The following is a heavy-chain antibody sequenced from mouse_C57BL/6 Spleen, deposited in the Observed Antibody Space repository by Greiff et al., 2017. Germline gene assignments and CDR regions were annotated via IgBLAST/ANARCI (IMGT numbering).Heavy chain of an antibody. J-gene: IGHJ2*01. CDR1: GYTFTSYW. V-gene: IGHV1-72*01. CDR2: IDPNSGGT. CDR3: ARKGDGYYPYFDY. Sequence: QVQLQQPGAELVKPGASVKLSCKASGYTFTSYWMHWVKQRPGRGLEWIGRIDPNSGGTKYNEKFKSKATLTVDKPSSTAYMQLSRLTSEDSAVYYCARKGDGYYPYFDYWGQGTTLTVSS. D-gene: IGHD2-3*01.